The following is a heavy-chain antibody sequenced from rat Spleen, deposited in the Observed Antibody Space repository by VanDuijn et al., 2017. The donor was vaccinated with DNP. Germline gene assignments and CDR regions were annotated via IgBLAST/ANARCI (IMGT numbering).Heavy chain of an antibody. D-gene: IGHD1-11*01. CDR3: TRVPRWGGYRDVMDA. CDR1: GFTFSDYA. V-gene: IGHV5-17*01. Sequence: EVQLVESGGGLVQPGNSLKLSCTASGFTFSDYAMAWVRQSLKKGLEWVAVIIYDGSNTHYRDSVKGRFTISRDTAKSTLYLQMNSLRSEDTATYYCTRVPRWGGYRDVMDAWGQGASVTVSS. CDR2: IIYDGSNT. J-gene: IGHJ4*01.